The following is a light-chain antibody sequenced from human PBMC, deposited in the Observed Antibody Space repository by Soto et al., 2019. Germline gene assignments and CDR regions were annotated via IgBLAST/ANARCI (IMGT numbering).Light chain of an antibody. CDR3: QQYNSHSEA. Sequence: DIQMTQSPSTLSASVGDRVTITCRASQSISVWLAWYQQKAGKAPNLLIYKASTLESGVPSRFSGSGSGTEFTLTISSLQADDVAAYYCQQYNSHSEAFGQGTKVDIK. V-gene: IGKV1-5*03. CDR2: KAS. CDR1: QSISVW. J-gene: IGKJ1*01.